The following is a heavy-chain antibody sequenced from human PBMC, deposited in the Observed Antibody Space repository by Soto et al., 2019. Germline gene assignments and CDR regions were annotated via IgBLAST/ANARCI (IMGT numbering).Heavy chain of an antibody. D-gene: IGHD3-22*01. Sequence: EVQLLESGGGLVQPGGSLRLSCAASGFTFSSYTLSWVRQAPGQGLEWVSWISTSGDTTSYADSVKGQFTISRDNSKNTLFLQMNSLGAEDTAVYYCRGGYDSSGGYFHHWGPGTLGPLSS. CDR3: RGGYDSSGGYFHH. CDR2: ISTSGDTT. J-gene: IGHJ1*01. V-gene: IGHV3-23*01. CDR1: GFTFSSYT.